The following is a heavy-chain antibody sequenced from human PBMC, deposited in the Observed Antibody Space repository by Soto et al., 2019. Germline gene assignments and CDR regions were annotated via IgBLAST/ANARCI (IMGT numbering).Heavy chain of an antibody. CDR1: GFTFSSYA. CDR2: ISGSGGST. Sequence: TGGSLRLSCAASGFTFSSYAMSWVRQAPGKGLEWVSAISGSGGSTYYADSVKGRFTISRDNSKNTLYLQMNSLRAEDTAVYYCAKEGIAAAGTLNSPFDYWGQGTLVTVSS. J-gene: IGHJ4*02. CDR3: AKEGIAAAGTLNSPFDY. V-gene: IGHV3-23*01. D-gene: IGHD6-13*01.